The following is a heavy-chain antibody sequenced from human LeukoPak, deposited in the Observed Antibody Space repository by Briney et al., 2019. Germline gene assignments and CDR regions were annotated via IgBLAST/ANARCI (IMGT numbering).Heavy chain of an antibody. CDR1: GYTFTSYD. D-gene: IGHD6-19*01. CDR3: ASSIAVAGTGFDY. Sequence: ASVKVSCKASGYTFTSYDINWVRQATGQGLEWMGWMNPNSGNTGYAQKFQGRVTITADESTSTAYMELSSLRSEDTAVYYCASSIAVAGTGFDYWGQGTLVTVSS. J-gene: IGHJ4*02. CDR2: MNPNSGNT. V-gene: IGHV1-8*03.